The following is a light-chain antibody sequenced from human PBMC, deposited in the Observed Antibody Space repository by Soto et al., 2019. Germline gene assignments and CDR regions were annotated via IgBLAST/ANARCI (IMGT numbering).Light chain of an antibody. CDR1: QSVSSRS. CDR3: QQYDSSPRT. CDR2: GAS. V-gene: IGKV3-20*01. Sequence: EIVLTQYPGTLSLSPGERATLSCRASQSVSSRSLAWYQQKPGQAPRLLISGASSRAADIPDRFSGSGSGTDFTLTINRLEPEDFAVYYCQQYDSSPRTFGQGTKVDIK. J-gene: IGKJ1*01.